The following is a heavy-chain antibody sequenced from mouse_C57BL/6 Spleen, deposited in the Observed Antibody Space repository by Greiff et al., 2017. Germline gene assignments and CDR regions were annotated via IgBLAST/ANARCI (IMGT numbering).Heavy chain of an antibody. CDR2: IDPSDSYT. J-gene: IGHJ3*01. D-gene: IGHD1-1*01. V-gene: IGHV1-59*01. Sequence: QVQLQQPGAELVRPGTSVKLSCKASGYTFTSYWMHWVKQRPGQGLEWIGVIDPSDSYTNYNQKFKGKATLTVETSSSTAYMQLSSLTSEDSAVYYCARGELRPFAYWGQGTLVTVSA. CDR1: GYTFTSYW. CDR3: ARGELRPFAY.